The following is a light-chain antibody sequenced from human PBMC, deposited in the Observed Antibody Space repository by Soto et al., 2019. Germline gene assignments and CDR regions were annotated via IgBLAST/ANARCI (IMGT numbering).Light chain of an antibody. Sequence: DIQMTQSPSSLSASVGDRVTITCRARQGISNYLAWYQQKPGKVPKLLIYAASTLQSGVPSRFSGSGSGTDFTLTISILQPEDVATYYCQKYNSAPLFTFGPGTKVDI. J-gene: IGKJ3*01. CDR1: QGISNY. V-gene: IGKV1-27*01. CDR2: AAS. CDR3: QKYNSAPLFT.